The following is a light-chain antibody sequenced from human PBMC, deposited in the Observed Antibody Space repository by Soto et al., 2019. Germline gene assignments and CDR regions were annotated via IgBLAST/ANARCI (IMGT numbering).Light chain of an antibody. Sequence: DIQMTQSPSSLSASVGDRVTITCRASQSISSYLNWYQQKPGKAPKLLIYAASSLQSGVPSRFSGSGSATDFTLTISSLQPEDFATYYCQQSYNTPSTFGQGTKLEIK. V-gene: IGKV1-39*01. CDR1: QSISSY. CDR3: QQSYNTPST. J-gene: IGKJ2*01. CDR2: AAS.